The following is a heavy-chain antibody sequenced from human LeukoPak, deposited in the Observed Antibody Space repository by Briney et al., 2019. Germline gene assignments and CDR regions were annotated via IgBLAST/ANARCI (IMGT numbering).Heavy chain of an antibody. CDR3: ARVGGDLDY. Sequence: ASVTVSCKASRGTFSSYAISWVRQAPGQGLEWMGRIIPILGIANYAQKFQGRVTITADKSTSTAYMELSSLRSEDTAVYYCARVGGDLDYWGQGTLVTVSS. V-gene: IGHV1-69*04. D-gene: IGHD2-21*02. CDR1: RGTFSSYA. CDR2: IIPILGIA. J-gene: IGHJ4*02.